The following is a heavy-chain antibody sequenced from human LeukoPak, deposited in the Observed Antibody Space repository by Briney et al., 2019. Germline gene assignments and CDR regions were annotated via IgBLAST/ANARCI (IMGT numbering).Heavy chain of an antibody. CDR2: ISGDGNTI. D-gene: IGHD1-26*01. CDR1: GFTFSGYY. J-gene: IGHJ6*02. CDR3: VRGGAQGMDV. Sequence: GGSLRLSCAASGFTFSGYYMTWIRQAPGKGLEWVSYISGDGNTIDYADAVKGRFTISRDNAKNSLYLQMNSLRAEDTALYYCVRGGAQGMDVWGQGTTVTVS. V-gene: IGHV3-11*01.